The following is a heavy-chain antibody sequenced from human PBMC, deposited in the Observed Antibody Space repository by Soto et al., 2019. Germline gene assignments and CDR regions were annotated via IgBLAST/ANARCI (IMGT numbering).Heavy chain of an antibody. CDR3: ARDTRLPSGDYYYYGMDV. CDR1: GGSISSGGYY. V-gene: IGHV4-31*03. J-gene: IGHJ6*02. Sequence: QVQLQESGPGLVKPSQTLSLTCTVSGGSISSGGYYWSWIRQHPGKGLEWIGYIYYSGSTYYNPSLKSRVTISVDTSKNQFSLKLSSVTAADTAVYYCARDTRLPSGDYYYYGMDVWGQGTTVTVSS. CDR2: IYYSGST. D-gene: IGHD2-21*01.